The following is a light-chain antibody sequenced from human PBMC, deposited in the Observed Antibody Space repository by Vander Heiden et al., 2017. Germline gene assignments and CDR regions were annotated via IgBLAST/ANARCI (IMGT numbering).Light chain of an antibody. V-gene: IGKV2-40*01. J-gene: IGKJ4*01. CDR2: TLS. CDR3: MQRKEFPLT. CDR1: QSILDSDNGNIY. Sequence: ILMTHTPLSLPVTPREPSSFSCRSSQSILDSDNGNIYLDWFLQKPGQSPQLLIYTLSYRASGVPDRFSGSGSPTDFTLKISRVEAEDVGVYYCMQRKEFPLTFGGGTQVDIK.